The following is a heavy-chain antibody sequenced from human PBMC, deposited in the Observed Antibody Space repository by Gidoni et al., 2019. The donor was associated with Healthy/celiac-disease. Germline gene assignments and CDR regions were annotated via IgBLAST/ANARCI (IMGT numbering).Heavy chain of an antibody. V-gene: IGHV3-33*01. CDR2: IWYDGSNK. CDR1: GFTFSSYG. CDR3: ARDYCGGDCYPDY. J-gene: IGHJ4*02. D-gene: IGHD2-21*02. Sequence: QVQLVESGGGVVQPGGSLRLSCAASGFTFSSYGMHWVRQAPGKGLEWVAVIWYDGSNKYYADSVKGRFTISRDNSKNTLYLQMNSLRAEDTAVYYCARDYCGGDCYPDYWGQGTLVTVSS.